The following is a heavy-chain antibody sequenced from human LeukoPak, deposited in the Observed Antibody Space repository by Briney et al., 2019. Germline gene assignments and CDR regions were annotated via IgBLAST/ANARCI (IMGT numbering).Heavy chain of an antibody. CDR2: IYSSGST. CDR3: ARGCSSTSCWLRMDV. Sequence: PEALSLTCTVSGGSITNYYWSWIRQPAGKGLEWIGRIYSSGSTSYNPSLKSRVTMSIDTSKNQFSLKLSSLTAADTAVYYCARGCSSTSCWLRMDVWGQGTTVTVSS. CDR1: GGSITNYY. V-gene: IGHV4-4*07. J-gene: IGHJ6*02. D-gene: IGHD2-2*01.